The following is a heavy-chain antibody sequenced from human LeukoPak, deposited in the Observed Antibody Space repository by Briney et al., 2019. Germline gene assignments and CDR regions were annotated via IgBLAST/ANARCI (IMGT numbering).Heavy chain of an antibody. J-gene: IGHJ4*02. CDR3: ATSYVWGSNRPNPFDY. V-gene: IGHV1-2*02. Sequence: GASVKVSCKASGYTFTGYYMHWVRQAPGQGLEWMGWINPNSGGTNYAQKFQGRVTMTRDTSISTAYMELSRLRSDDTAVYYCATSYVWGSNRPNPFDYWGQGTLVTVSS. D-gene: IGHD3-16*02. CDR1: GYTFTGYY. CDR2: INPNSGGT.